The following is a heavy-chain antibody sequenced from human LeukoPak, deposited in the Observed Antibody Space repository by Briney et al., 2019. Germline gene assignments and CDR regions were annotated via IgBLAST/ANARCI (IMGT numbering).Heavy chain of an antibody. D-gene: IGHD3-22*01. Sequence: GGSLRLSCAASGFTFNNYAMNWVRQAPGKRLEWVSAIRGGRGATFYAGSVQGRFIISRDISKNTLYLQMNSLRAEDSALYYCARGGRGSAAVVAPRSFDIWGQGTMVTVSS. J-gene: IGHJ3*02. V-gene: IGHV3-23*01. CDR1: GFTFNNYA. CDR2: IRGGRGAT. CDR3: ARGGRGSAAVVAPRSFDI.